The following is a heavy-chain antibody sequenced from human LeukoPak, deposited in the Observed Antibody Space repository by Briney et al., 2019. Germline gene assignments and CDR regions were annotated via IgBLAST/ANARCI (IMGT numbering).Heavy chain of an antibody. CDR3: AKDIRGDGYNSRFDY. CDR1: GFAFDDYV. CDR2: LCGYGGST. D-gene: IGHD5-24*01. V-gene: IGHV3-43*02. J-gene: IGHJ4*02. Sequence: GGPLRLSCAASGFAFDDYVMHWARPAPGTGLVGVSHLCGYGGSTYYADSVTGRFTISRDNSKNSLYLQMNSLRTEDTALYYCAKDIRGDGYNSRFDYWGQGTLVTVSP.